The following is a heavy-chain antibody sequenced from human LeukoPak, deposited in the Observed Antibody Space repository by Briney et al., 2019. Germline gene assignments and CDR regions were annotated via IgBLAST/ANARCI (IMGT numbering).Heavy chain of an antibody. CDR2: ISGSAGSA. CDR3: AKDLTAMIRYYFDY. J-gene: IGHJ4*02. D-gene: IGHD5-18*01. CDR1: GITFSSYA. V-gene: IGHV3-23*01. Sequence: GGSLRLYCAASGITFSSYAMSWVRQPPGKGLEWVSAISGSAGSAYYADSVKGRFTISRDNSKNTLYLQMNSLRAEDTAIYYCAKDLTAMIRYYFDYWGQGTLLTVSS.